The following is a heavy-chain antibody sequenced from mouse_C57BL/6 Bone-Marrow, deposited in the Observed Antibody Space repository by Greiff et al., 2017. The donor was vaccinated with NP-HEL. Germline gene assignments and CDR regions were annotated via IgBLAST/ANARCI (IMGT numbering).Heavy chain of an antibody. J-gene: IGHJ4*01. D-gene: IGHD2-2*01. CDR2: IHPNSGST. Sequence: QVQLKQPGAELVKPGASVKLSCKASGYTFTSYWMHWVKQRPGQGLEWIGMIHPNSGSTNYNEKFKSKATLTVDKSSSTAYMQLSSLTSEDSAVYYCARSENYGYDESAMDYWGQGTSVTVSS. V-gene: IGHV1-64*01. CDR3: ARSENYGYDESAMDY. CDR1: GYTFTSYW.